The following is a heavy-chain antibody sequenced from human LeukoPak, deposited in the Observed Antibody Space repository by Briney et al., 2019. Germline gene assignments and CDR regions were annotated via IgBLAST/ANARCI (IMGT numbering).Heavy chain of an antibody. CDR2: INHSGST. CDR3: ARRGVPATRGWFDP. Sequence: SETLSLTCAVYGGSLTDYSWSWVRQPPGKGLEWIGEINHSGSTNYIPSLKSRVTMSVDTSKNQFSLKLNSVTAADTAVYYCARRGVPATRGWFDPWGQGTLVTVSS. V-gene: IGHV4-34*01. CDR1: GGSLTDYS. D-gene: IGHD2-2*01. J-gene: IGHJ5*02.